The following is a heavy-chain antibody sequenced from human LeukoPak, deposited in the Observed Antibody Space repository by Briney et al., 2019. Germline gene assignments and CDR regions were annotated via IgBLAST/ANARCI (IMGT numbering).Heavy chain of an antibody. Sequence: GGSLRLSCAGSGLTFSNYAMTWVRQAPGKGLEWVSVIGGGGGCTYYADSVKGRFTISRDDSRNTLYLQMNSLRAEDTAVYYCAKGDGASCYSRSDYWGRGTLVSVSS. D-gene: IGHD2-15*01. V-gene: IGHV3-23*01. CDR3: AKGDGASCYSRSDY. CDR2: IGGGGGCT. CDR1: GLTFSNYA. J-gene: IGHJ4*02.